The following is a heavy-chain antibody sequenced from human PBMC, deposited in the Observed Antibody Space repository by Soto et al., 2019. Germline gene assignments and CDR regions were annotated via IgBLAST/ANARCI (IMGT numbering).Heavy chain of an antibody. CDR3: ARELGYDSGGYYRPLYYYYGMDV. D-gene: IGHD3-22*01. Sequence: QVQLVESGGGVVQPGRSLRLSCAASGFTFSSYGMHWVRQAPGKGLEWVAVIWYDGSNKYYADSVKGRFTISRDNSKNTLYLQMNSLRAEDTAVYYCARELGYDSGGYYRPLYYYYGMDVWGQGTTVTVSS. J-gene: IGHJ6*02. CDR2: IWYDGSNK. V-gene: IGHV3-33*01. CDR1: GFTFSSYG.